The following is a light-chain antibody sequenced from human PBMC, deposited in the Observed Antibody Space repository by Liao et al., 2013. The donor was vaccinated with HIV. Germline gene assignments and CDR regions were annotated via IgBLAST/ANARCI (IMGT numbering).Light chain of an antibody. Sequence: SYVLTQSPSVSVAPGKTATISCGGDSIGSKSVHWYQQRPGQAPVLVMSYDSDRPSGIPERFSGSSSGSTATLTISGTQAMDEADYYCQAWDTTTAVFGGGTKLTVL. J-gene: IGLJ2*01. V-gene: IGLV3-21*01. CDR3: QAWDTTTAV. CDR1: SIGSKS. CDR2: YDS.